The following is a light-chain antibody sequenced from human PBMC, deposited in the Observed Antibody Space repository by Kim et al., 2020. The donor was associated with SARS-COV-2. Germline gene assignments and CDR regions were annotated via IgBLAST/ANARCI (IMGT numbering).Light chain of an antibody. CDR2: WAS. CDR1: QSVLYSSNNKNY. V-gene: IGKV4-1*01. J-gene: IGKJ2*01. CDR3: QQCYSTPRT. Sequence: DIVMTQSPDSLAVSLGERATINCKSSQSVLYSSNNKNYLAWYQQKPGQPPKLLIYWASTRESGVPDRFSGSGSGTDFTLTISSLQAEDVAVYYCQQCYSTPRTFGQGTKLEI.